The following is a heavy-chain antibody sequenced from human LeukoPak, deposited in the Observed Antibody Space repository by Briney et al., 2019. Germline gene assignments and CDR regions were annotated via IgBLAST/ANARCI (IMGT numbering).Heavy chain of an antibody. V-gene: IGHV1-2*04. J-gene: IGHJ4*02. CDR3: ATGYQTECFDY. CDR1: GYTFTGYY. Sequence: EASVKVSCTASGYTFTGYYMHWVRQAPGQGLEWMGLINPNSGGTNYAQKFQGWVTMTRDTSISTAYMELSRLRSDDTAVYYCATGYQTECFDYWGQGTLVTVSS. CDR2: INPNSGGT. D-gene: IGHD2-2*01.